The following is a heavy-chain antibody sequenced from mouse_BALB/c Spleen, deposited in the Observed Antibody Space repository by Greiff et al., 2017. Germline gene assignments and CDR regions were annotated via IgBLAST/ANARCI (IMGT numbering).Heavy chain of an antibody. V-gene: IGHV2-2*02. CDR3: ARLMITTRGDYAMDY. Sequence: VKLMESGPGLVQPSQSLSITCTVSGFSLTSYGVHWVRQSPGKGLEWLGVIWSGGSTDYNAAFISRLSISKDNSKSQVFFKMNSLQANDTAIYYCARLMITTRGDYAMDYWGQGTSVTVSS. CDR1: GFSLTSYG. D-gene: IGHD2-4*01. J-gene: IGHJ4*01. CDR2: IWSGGST.